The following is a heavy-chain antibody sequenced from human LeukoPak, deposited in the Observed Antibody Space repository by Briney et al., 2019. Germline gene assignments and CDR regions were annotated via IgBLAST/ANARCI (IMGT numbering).Heavy chain of an antibody. V-gene: IGHV5-51*01. CDR3: ARPATVVTPWYFDL. D-gene: IGHD4-23*01. Sequence: GESLKISCKGSGYRFTSYWIGWVRQMPGKGVEWMGIIYPGDSDTRYSPSFQGQVTISADKSISTAYVQWSSLKASGTAMYYCARPATVVTPWYFDLWGRGTLVTVSS. J-gene: IGHJ2*01. CDR2: IYPGDSDT. CDR1: GYRFTSYW.